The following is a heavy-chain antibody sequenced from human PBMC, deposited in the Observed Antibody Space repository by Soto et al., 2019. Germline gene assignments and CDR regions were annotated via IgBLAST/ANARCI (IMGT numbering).Heavy chain of an antibody. J-gene: IGHJ6*02. D-gene: IGHD3-3*01. CDR1: GFTFSSYA. CDR2: ISGSGGST. CDR3: AKVDGDYDFWSGYFDYYGMDV. V-gene: IGHV3-23*01. Sequence: LRLSCAASGFTFSSYAMSWVRQAPGKGLEWVSAISGSGGSTYYADSVKGRFTISRDNSKNTLYLQMNSLRAEDTAVYYCAKVDGDYDFWSGYFDYYGMDVWGQGTTVTVSS.